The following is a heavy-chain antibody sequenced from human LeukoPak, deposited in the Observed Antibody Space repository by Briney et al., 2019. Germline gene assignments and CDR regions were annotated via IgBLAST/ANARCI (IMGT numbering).Heavy chain of an antibody. CDR2: IYYSGST. CDR1: GGSISSSSYY. D-gene: IGHD3-10*01. CDR3: ASQTGTLYYYGSGSYRFDY. Sequence: SETLSLTCTVSGGSISSSSYYWGWIRQPPGKGLEWIGSIYYSGSTYYNPSLKSRVTISVDTSKNQFSLKLSSVTAADTAVYYCASQTGTLYYYGSGSYRFDYWGQGTLVTVSS. J-gene: IGHJ4*02. V-gene: IGHV4-39*01.